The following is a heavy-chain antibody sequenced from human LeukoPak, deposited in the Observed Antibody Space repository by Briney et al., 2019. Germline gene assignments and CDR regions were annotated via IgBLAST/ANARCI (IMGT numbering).Heavy chain of an antibody. J-gene: IGHJ6*02. CDR2: ISGSGGST. D-gene: IGHD6-19*01. CDR3: ANTYSGGWYYYYYGMDV. CDR1: GSTFSSYG. Sequence: TGGSLRLSCAASGSTFSSYGMHWVRQAPGKGLEWVSAISGSGGSTYYADSVKGRFTISRDNSKNTLYLQMNSLRAEDTAVYYCANTYSGGWYYYYYGMDVWGQGTTVTVSS. V-gene: IGHV3-23*01.